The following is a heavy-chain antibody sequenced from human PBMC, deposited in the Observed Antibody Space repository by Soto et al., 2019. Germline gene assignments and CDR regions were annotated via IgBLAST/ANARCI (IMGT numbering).Heavy chain of an antibody. J-gene: IGHJ4*02. CDR2: SRDKPQGYST. D-gene: IGHD3-22*01. V-gene: IGHV3-72*01. Sequence: GGSLRLSCAGSGFTLSGHYIDWVRQAPGKGLEWVGRSRDKPQGYSTAYAASVKGRFTTSRDESKNSAYLQMNSLKTEDTAVYYCVRATYFSDSSGYTRCLDYWGQGTLVTVSS. CDR3: VRATYFSDSSGYTRCLDY. CDR1: GFTLSGHY.